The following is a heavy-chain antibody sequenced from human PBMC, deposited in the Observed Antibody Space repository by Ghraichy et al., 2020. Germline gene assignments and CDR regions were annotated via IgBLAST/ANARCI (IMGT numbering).Heavy chain of an antibody. CDR1: GFTFSSYA. Sequence: GGSLRLSCAASGFTFSSYAMNWVRQAPGKGLEWVSYISGSGETISSADSVKGRFTISRDNTKNTLYLQMNSLRAEDTAIYYCARDRLPSKSNGLDVWGQGTAVTVS. D-gene: IGHD4-11*01. V-gene: IGHV3-23*01. CDR2: ISGSGETI. J-gene: IGHJ6*02. CDR3: ARDRLPSKSNGLDV.